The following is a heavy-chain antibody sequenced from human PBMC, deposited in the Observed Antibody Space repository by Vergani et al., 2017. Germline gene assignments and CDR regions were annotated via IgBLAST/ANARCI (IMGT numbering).Heavy chain of an antibody. CDR2: TYYSGST. CDR1: GGSVSSGSYY. J-gene: IGHJ4*02. D-gene: IGHD4-17*01. Sequence: QVQLQESGPGLVKPSETLSLTCTVSGGSVSSGSYYWSWIRQPAGKGLEWIGYTYYSGSTNYNPSLKSRVTISVDTSKNQFSRKLSSVTAADTAVYYCARSDSYGDYGAGFDYWGQGTLVTVSS. CDR3: ARSDSYGDYGAGFDY. V-gene: IGHV4-61*10.